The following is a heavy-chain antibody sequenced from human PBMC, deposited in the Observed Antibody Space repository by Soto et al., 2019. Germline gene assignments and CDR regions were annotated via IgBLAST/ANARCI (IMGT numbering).Heavy chain of an antibody. Sequence: PGGSLRLSCAASGFTFSSYWMSWVRQAPGKGLEWVANIKQDGSEKYYVDSVKGRFTISRDNAKNSLYLQMNSLRAEDTAVYYCAREIDSSGYYYEGNPDYWGQGTLVTVSS. CDR2: IKQDGSEK. V-gene: IGHV3-7*03. CDR1: GFTFSSYW. D-gene: IGHD3-22*01. J-gene: IGHJ4*02. CDR3: AREIDSSGYYYEGNPDY.